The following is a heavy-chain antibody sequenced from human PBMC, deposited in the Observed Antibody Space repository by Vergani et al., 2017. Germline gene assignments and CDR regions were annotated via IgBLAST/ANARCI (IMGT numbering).Heavy chain of an antibody. D-gene: IGHD5-12*01. J-gene: IGHJ6*02. CDR2: IRGSGGST. CDR1: GFTFNHYA. CDR3: AKANPRNSGYDYLAYNHAMDV. V-gene: IGHV3-23*01. Sequence: EVQLLESGGDLVQPGGSLRLSCAASGFTFNHYAMNWVRQAPGKGLEWVSGIRGSGGSTYYAGSVKGRFTISRDSSKNTLYLQMNSLSAGDTAVYYCAKANPRNSGYDYLAYNHAMDVWGQGTTVTVSS.